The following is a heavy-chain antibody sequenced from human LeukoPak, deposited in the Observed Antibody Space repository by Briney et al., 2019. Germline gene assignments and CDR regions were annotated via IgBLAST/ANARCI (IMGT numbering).Heavy chain of an antibody. Sequence: GGSLRLSYAAAGFTFSSYWMHWVRQVPGKGLVWVSRINTDGSSTSYADSVKGRFTISGDNAKDTLYLQMNSLRAEDTAVYYRARGGSGSYDNWGQGTLVTVSS. CDR3: ARGGSGSYDN. CDR1: GFTFSSYW. CDR2: INTDGSST. J-gene: IGHJ4*02. V-gene: IGHV3-74*01. D-gene: IGHD1-26*01.